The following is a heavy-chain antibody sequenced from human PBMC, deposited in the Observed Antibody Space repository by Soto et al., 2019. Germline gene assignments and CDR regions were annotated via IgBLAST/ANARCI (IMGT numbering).Heavy chain of an antibody. V-gene: IGHV4-39*01. Sequence: PSETLSLTCTVSGGSIISSNSYWGWIRQPPGKGLEWIGSIYYTGSTYYKSSLRSRLTISVDTSKNQFSLTLNSVTAADTAMYYCARHPHYGDYVDWFDPWGQGTLVTVSS. CDR2: IYYTGST. CDR1: GGSIISSNSY. J-gene: IGHJ5*02. D-gene: IGHD4-17*01. CDR3: ARHPHYGDYVDWFDP.